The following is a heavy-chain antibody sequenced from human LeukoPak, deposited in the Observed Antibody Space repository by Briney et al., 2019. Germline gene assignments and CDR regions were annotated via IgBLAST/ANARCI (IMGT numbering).Heavy chain of an antibody. CDR3: ARARGYCSSTSCLGGAFDI. D-gene: IGHD2-2*01. CDR1: GFTVSSNY. J-gene: IGHJ3*02. V-gene: IGHV3-53*01. Sequence: PGGSLRLSCAASGFTVSSNYMSWVRQAPGKGLEWVSVIYSGGSTYYADSVKGRFTISRDNSKDTLYLQMNSLRAEDTAVYYCARARGYCSSTSCLGGAFDIWGQGTMVTVSS. CDR2: IYSGGST.